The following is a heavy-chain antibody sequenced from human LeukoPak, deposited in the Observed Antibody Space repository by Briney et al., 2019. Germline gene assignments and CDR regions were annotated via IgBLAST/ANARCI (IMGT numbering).Heavy chain of an antibody. J-gene: IGHJ6*03. V-gene: IGHV3-7*01. CDR1: GFTFSSYW. CDR3: VREGSGSTHYMDV. D-gene: IGHD3-10*01. CDR2: IKQDGSEK. Sequence: GGSLRLPCAASGFTFSSYWMSWVRQAPGKGLEWVANIKQDGSEKYYVDSVKGRFTISRDNAKNSLFLQMDSLRVDDTAVYYCVREGSGSTHYMDVWGKGTTVTVSS.